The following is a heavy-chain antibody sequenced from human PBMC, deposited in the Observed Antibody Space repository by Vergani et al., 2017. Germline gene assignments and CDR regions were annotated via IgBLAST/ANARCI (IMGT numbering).Heavy chain of an antibody. V-gene: IGHV3-33*01. J-gene: IGHJ6*02. CDR3: AGDEWDDYCGRYYCYGMDV. Sequence: QVQLVESGGGVVQPGRSLRLSCAASGFTFSSYGMHWVRQAPGKGLEWVAVIWYDGSNKYYADSVKGRFTISRDNSKNTLYLQMNSLRAEDTAVYYCAGDEWDDYCGRYYCYGMDVWGRGTTVIVSS. CDR2: IWYDGSNK. D-gene: IGHD4-23*01. CDR1: GFTFSSYG.